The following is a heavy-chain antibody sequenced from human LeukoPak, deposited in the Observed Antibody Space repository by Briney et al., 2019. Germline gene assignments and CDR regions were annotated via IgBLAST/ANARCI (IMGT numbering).Heavy chain of an antibody. J-gene: IGHJ3*02. CDR3: AKVPRDIVVVGHAFDI. V-gene: IGHV3-30*18. Sequence: GGSLRLSCAASGFAFRTYWMSWVRQAPGKGLEWGAVISYDGSNKYYADSVKGRFTISRDNFKNTVYLQMNGLRPEDTAVYYCAKVPRDIVVVGHAFDIWGQGTMVTVSS. CDR2: ISYDGSNK. CDR1: GFAFRTYW. D-gene: IGHD2-15*01.